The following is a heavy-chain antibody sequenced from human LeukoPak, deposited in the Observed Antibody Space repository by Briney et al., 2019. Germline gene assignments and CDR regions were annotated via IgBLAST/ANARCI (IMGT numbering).Heavy chain of an antibody. Sequence: GGSLRLSCAASGFTFSSYSMNWVRQAPGKGLEWVANIKQDGSEKYYVDSVKGRFTISRDNAKNSLYLQMNSLRAEDTAVYYCARDRMGRIFDYWGQGTLVTVSS. CDR2: IKQDGSEK. V-gene: IGHV3-7*01. CDR1: GFTFSSYS. D-gene: IGHD1-26*01. J-gene: IGHJ4*02. CDR3: ARDRMGRIFDY.